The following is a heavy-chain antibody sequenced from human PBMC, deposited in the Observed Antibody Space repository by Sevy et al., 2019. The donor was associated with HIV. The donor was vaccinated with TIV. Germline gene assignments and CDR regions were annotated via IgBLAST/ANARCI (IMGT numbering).Heavy chain of an antibody. Sequence: GGSVRLSCAASGFTFSSYWMSWVRQAPGKGLEWVANIKQDGSEKYYVDSVKVGFTISRDNAKNSLYLQMNSLRAEDTAVYYCARKRITMVRGVIGDAFDIWGQGTMVTVSS. CDR1: GFTFSSYW. D-gene: IGHD3-10*01. CDR3: ARKRITMVRGVIGDAFDI. V-gene: IGHV3-7*03. CDR2: IKQDGSEK. J-gene: IGHJ3*02.